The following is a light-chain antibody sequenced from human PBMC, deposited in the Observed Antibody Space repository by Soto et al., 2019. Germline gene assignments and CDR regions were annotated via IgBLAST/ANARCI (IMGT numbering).Light chain of an antibody. CDR1: QTISSW. J-gene: IGKJ1*01. Sequence: DIQMTQSPSTLSGSVGDRVTITCRASQTISSWLAWYQQKPGKAPKLLIYKASTLKSGVPSRFSGSGSGTEFTLTLSSLQPDDFATYYCQHYNSYSEAFGPGTKVDIK. CDR2: KAS. CDR3: QHYNSYSEA. V-gene: IGKV1-5*03.